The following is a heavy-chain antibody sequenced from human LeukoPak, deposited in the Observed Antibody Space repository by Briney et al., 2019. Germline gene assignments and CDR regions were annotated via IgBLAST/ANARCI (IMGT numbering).Heavy chain of an antibody. CDR3: ASRGTTGGAFNI. J-gene: IGHJ3*02. D-gene: IGHD4-17*01. CDR2: ISSSSSTI. Sequence: GGSLRLSCAASGFTFSSYSMNWVSQAPGKGLEWVSYISSSSSTIYYADSVKGRFTISRDNAKNSLYLQMNSLRAEDTAVYYCASRGTTGGAFNIWGQGTMVTVSS. V-gene: IGHV3-48*04. CDR1: GFTFSSYS.